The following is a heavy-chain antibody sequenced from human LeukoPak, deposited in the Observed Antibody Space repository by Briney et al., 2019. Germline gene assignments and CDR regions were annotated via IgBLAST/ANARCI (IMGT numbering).Heavy chain of an antibody. Sequence: GGSVRLSCAASGFTFSHYYMSWVRQAPGKGLEWVSFISSSGSTIYYADSMKGRFTISRDNAKNSVYLQMNSLRAEDTAVYYCARGLGYCSGGSCPRRAFDIWGQGTVVTVSS. CDR2: ISSSGSTI. J-gene: IGHJ3*02. CDR3: ARGLGYCSGGSCPRRAFDI. D-gene: IGHD2-15*01. V-gene: IGHV3-11*01. CDR1: GFTFSHYY.